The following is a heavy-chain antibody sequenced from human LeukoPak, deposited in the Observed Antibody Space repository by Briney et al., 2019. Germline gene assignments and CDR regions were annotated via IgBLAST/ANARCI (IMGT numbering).Heavy chain of an antibody. CDR1: GYTFTSYG. CDR3: ARERKYGDYDIYLDY. CDR2: ISAYNGNT. J-gene: IGHJ4*02. D-gene: IGHD4-17*01. Sequence: ASVKVSCKASGYTFTSYGISWVRQAPGQGLEWMGWISAYNGNTNYAQKLQGRVTMTTDTSTSTAYMELRSLRSDDTAVYYCARERKYGDYDIYLDYWGQGTLVTVSS. V-gene: IGHV1-18*01.